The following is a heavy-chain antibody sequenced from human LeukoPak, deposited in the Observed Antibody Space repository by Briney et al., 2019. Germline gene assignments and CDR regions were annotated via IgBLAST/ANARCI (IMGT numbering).Heavy chain of an antibody. J-gene: IGHJ4*02. D-gene: IGHD3-22*01. CDR2: ISWNGGNT. Sequence: PGGSLRLSCAASGFTFDDYGMSWVRHPTGKGLEWVSGISWNGGNTGYADSVRGRFIISRDNAKNSLYLQMNSLRAEDTAFYYCARSTPAAVVINEFDSWGQGTLVTVSS. CDR3: ARSTPAAVVINEFDS. CDR1: GFTFDDYG. V-gene: IGHV3-20*04.